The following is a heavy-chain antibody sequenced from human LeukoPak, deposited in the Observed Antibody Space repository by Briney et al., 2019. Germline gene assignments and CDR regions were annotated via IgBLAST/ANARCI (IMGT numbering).Heavy chain of an antibody. J-gene: IGHJ6*03. CDR2: IYFSGST. Sequence: SETLSLTCTVSGGSISSYYWSWIRQPPRKGLEGVGYIYFSGSTNYNPSLKSRVTISVDTSKNQFSLNLSAVCAAHTAVYYFARVIPTAGYSIQYYYYYMAVWGKGTTVTVSS. CDR1: GGSISSYY. D-gene: IGHD5-12*01. V-gene: IGHV4-59*01. CDR3: ARVIPTAGYSIQYYYYYMAV.